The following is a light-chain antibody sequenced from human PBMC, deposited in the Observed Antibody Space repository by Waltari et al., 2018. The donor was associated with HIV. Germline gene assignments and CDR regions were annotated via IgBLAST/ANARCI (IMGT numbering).Light chain of an antibody. CDR3: ATLDDSLNGPI. Sequence: QSVLTQSPSASGTPGQRVTISCSGGSSNIGSNGVDWYQQFPGTAPKLLIYSNNRPPSGFPDRFSGSKSGTSSSLAIIGLQSEDEATYYCATLDDSLNGPIFGGGTRLTVL. CDR1: SSNIGSNG. CDR2: SNN. J-gene: IGLJ2*01. V-gene: IGLV1-44*01.